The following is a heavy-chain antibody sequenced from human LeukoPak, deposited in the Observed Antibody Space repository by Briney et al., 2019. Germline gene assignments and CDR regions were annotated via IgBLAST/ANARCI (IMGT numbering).Heavy chain of an antibody. CDR3: ARDASYCRGRNCYGNFDY. CDR1: GYTFMDYY. Sequence: ASVKVSCKASGYTFMDYYMNWVRQVPGQGLEWMGWVNPKTGGTNYAQKFQGRVTMTGDTSISTVFMDLSSLTSDDTALYYCARDASYCRGRNCYGNFDYWGQGSLVIVSS. J-gene: IGHJ4*02. D-gene: IGHD2-15*01. CDR2: VNPKTGGT. V-gene: IGHV1-2*02.